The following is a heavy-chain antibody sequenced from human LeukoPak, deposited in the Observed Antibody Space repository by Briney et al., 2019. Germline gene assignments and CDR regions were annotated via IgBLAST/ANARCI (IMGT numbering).Heavy chain of an antibody. CDR1: GGSFSGYY. CDR3: ARGVPAATLSI. J-gene: IGHJ3*02. V-gene: IGHV4-34*01. D-gene: IGHD2-2*01. Sequence: PSETLSLTCAAYGGSFSGYYWSWIRQPPGKGLEWIGEINHSGSTNYNPSLKSRVTISVDTSKNQFSLKLSSVTAADTAVYYCARGVPAATLSIWGQGTMVTVSS. CDR2: INHSGST.